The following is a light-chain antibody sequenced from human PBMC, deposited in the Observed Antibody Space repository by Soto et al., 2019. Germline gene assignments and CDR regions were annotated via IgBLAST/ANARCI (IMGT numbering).Light chain of an antibody. Sequence: QSVLTQPPSVSGAPGQRVTISCTGSSSNIGTGYDVHWYRQLPGAAPRLLIYGNNNRPSGVPDRFSGSQSGTSVSLAITGLQAEDEADYYCQSYDSSLSGYVFGIGTQLTVL. J-gene: IGLJ1*01. CDR2: GNN. CDR1: SSNIGTGYD. V-gene: IGLV1-40*01. CDR3: QSYDSSLSGYV.